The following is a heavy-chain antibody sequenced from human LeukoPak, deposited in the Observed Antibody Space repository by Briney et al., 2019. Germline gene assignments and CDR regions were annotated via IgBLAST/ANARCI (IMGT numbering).Heavy chain of an antibody. CDR2: IGTAGDT. CDR3: ARAGVMVRGYYYGMDV. CDR1: GFTFSSYD. D-gene: IGHD3-10*01. J-gene: IGHJ6*02. Sequence: GGSLRLSCAASGFTFSSYDMHWVRQATGKGLEWVSAIGTAGDTYYPGSVKGRFTISRENAKNSLYLQMNSLRAGDTAVYYCARAGVMVRGYYYGMDVWGQGTTVTVSS. V-gene: IGHV3-13*01.